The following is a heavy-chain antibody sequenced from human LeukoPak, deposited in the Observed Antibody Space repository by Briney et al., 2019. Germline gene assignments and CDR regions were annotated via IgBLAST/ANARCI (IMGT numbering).Heavy chain of an antibody. V-gene: IGHV1-69*01. D-gene: IGHD3-22*01. CDR2: IIPIFGTA. CDR1: GGTFSSYA. Sequence: SVKVSCKASGGTFSSYAISWVRQAPGQGLEWMGGIIPIFGTANYAQKFQGRVTITADESTSTAYMELSSLRSEDTAVYYCARSEHPYYYDSSGYYPNSPHYYVDVWGKGTTVTVSS. CDR3: ARSEHPYYYDSSGYYPNSPHYYVDV. J-gene: IGHJ6*03.